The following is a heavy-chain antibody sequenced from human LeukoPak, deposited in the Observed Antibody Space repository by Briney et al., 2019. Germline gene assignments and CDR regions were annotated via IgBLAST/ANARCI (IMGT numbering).Heavy chain of an antibody. D-gene: IGHD4-23*01. CDR1: GGSITSSDW. V-gene: IGHV4-4*02. J-gene: IGHJ4*02. CDR2: IFHSGST. CDR3: ARNGDNSDVDD. Sequence: PSETLSLTCAVSGGSITSSDWWSWVRPPPGKGLEWIGEIFHSGSTNYNWSLKSRVTISVDKSKNQFSLKLSSVTAADTAVYYCARNGDNSDVDDWGQGTLVSVSS.